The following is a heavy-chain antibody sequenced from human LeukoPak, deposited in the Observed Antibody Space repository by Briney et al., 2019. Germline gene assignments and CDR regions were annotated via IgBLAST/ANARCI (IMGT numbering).Heavy chain of an antibody. CDR3: TTVVYSVVVVPAAMASPQAPGTSTPMDV. Sequence: PGGSLRLSCAASGFTFSNAWMSWARQAPGKGLEWVGRIKSKTDGGTTDYAAPVKGRFTISRDDSKNTLYLQMNSLKTEDTAVYYCTTVVYSVVVVPAAMASPQAPGTSTPMDVWGKGTTVTISS. CDR1: GFTFSNAW. V-gene: IGHV3-15*01. CDR2: IKSKTDGGTT. J-gene: IGHJ6*03. D-gene: IGHD2-2*01.